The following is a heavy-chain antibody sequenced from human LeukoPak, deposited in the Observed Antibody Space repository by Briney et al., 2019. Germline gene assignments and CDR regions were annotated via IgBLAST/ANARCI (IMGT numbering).Heavy chain of an antibody. CDR2: TYYRSKWYN. D-gene: IGHD5-12*01. CDR1: GDSVSSNSAA. Sequence: SQTLSLTCAISGDSVSSNSAAWNCIRQSPSRGLECLGRTYYRSKWYNDYAVSVKSRITINPDTSKNQFSLQLNSVTPEDTAVYYCVRGIRSGYDFDYWGQGTLVTVSS. CDR3: VRGIRSGYDFDY. V-gene: IGHV6-1*01. J-gene: IGHJ4*02.